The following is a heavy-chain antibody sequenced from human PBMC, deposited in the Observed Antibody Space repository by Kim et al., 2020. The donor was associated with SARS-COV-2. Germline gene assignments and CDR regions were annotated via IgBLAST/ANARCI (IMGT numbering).Heavy chain of an antibody. J-gene: IGHJ1*01. CDR3: ASFIGDCSEGSCYLEY. CDR2: ISGSSDAI. D-gene: IGHD2-15*01. Sequence: GGSLRLSCEASGFIFGSYSMNWVRQAPGKGLEWVSYISGSSDAIYYLDSVKGRFTISRVNAKSSLYLQMNSLRDEDTAVYYCASFIGDCSEGSCYLEY. V-gene: IGHV3-48*02. CDR1: GFIFGSYS.